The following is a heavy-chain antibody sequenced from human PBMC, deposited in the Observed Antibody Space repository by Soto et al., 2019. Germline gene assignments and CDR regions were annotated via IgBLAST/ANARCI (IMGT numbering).Heavy chain of an antibody. CDR2: IYYSGST. J-gene: IGHJ5*02. CDR1: GGSISSSRFH. Sequence: SQTRSLTCTVSGGSISSSRFHGGWIRQPTGKGLEWIGSIYYSGSTYYSPSLKSRVTISVDTSKNQFSLKLSSVTAADTAVYYCARRERAAGTDCWFDPWGEGTLVTVS. V-gene: IGHV4-39*01. D-gene: IGHD6-13*01. CDR3: ARRERAAGTDCWFDP.